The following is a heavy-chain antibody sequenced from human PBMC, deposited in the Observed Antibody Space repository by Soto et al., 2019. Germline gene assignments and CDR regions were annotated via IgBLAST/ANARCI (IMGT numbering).Heavy chain of an antibody. CDR3: ARSQGSSTSLEIYYYYYYGMDV. D-gene: IGHD2-2*01. CDR2: IIPISGTA. CDR1: GGTFSSYA. Sequence: QVQLVQSGAEVKKPGSSVKVSCKASGGTFSSYAISWVRQAPGQGLEWRGGIIPISGTANYAQKFQGRVTLTADESTSTAYMELSSLRSEDTAVYYCARSQGSSTSLEIYYYYYYGMDVWGQGTTVTVSS. J-gene: IGHJ6*02. V-gene: IGHV1-69*01.